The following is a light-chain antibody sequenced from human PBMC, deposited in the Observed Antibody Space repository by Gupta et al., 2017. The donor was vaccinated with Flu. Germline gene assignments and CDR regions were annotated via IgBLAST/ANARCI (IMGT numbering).Light chain of an antibody. CDR3: MQDTRRPWT. CDR1: RSLMYSDGSTF. V-gene: IGKV2-30*01. Sequence: VTLGQPPCISCRSSRSLMYSDGSTFVHWFQQRPGPSPRRLNDLVSRRDSGVPERFTGSGSGTEFTLKISRVEDDDVGIYFCMQDTRRPWTFGQGTKVDIK. CDR2: LVS. J-gene: IGKJ1*01.